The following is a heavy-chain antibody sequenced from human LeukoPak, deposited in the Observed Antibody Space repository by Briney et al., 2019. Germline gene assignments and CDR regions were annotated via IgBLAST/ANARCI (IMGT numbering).Heavy chain of an antibody. D-gene: IGHD3-22*01. V-gene: IGHV1-46*03. Sequence: ASVKVSCKASGYTFTSYYMHWVRLAPGQGLEWMGIINPSGGSTSYAQKFQGRVTMTRDTSTSTVYMELSSLRSEDTAVYYCARVDGYYDSSPHEDYWGQGTLVTVSS. J-gene: IGHJ4*02. CDR2: INPSGGST. CDR3: ARVDGYYDSSPHEDY. CDR1: GYTFTSYY.